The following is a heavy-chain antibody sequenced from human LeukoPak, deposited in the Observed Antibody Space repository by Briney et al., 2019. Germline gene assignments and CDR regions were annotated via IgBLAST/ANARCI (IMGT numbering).Heavy chain of an antibody. CDR2: IKQDGSEN. CDR1: GFTLSNYW. J-gene: IGHJ5*01. V-gene: IGHV3-7*01. Sequence: GSLRLSCAASGFTLSNYWMSWVRQAPGKGLEWVAQIKQDGSENYYVDSVKGRFTISRDNAKNSLYLQLNSLRAEDTALYYCARDNQVGATTGSWFDSWGQGTLVTVSS. D-gene: IGHD1-26*01. CDR3: ARDNQVGATTGSWFDS.